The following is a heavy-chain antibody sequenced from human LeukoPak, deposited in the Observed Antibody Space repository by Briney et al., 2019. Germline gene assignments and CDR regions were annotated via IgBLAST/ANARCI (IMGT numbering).Heavy chain of an antibody. Sequence: GGSLRLSCAASGFTFSSYGLHWVRQAPGKGLGWVAFIRYDGSNKYYADSVKGRFTISRDNSKNTLFLQMNSLRGDDTAVYYCAKDLPEYYGSGSYGFDYWGQGTLVTVSS. CDR2: IRYDGSNK. D-gene: IGHD3-10*01. V-gene: IGHV3-30*02. CDR3: AKDLPEYYGSGSYGFDY. CDR1: GFTFSSYG. J-gene: IGHJ4*02.